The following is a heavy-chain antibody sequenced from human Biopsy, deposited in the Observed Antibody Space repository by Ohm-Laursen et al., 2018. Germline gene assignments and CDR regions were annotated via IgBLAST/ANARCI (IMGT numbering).Heavy chain of an antibody. CDR3: ARATNSTGWPYYYFCGMDV. CDR2: IYYSGST. CDR1: GGSISSDY. Sequence: GTLSLTCSVSGGSISSDYWSWIRQTPGKGLEWIGYIYYSGSTNYNPSLKSRVTISVDTSKNQFSLRLNSVTAADTAVYYCARATNSTGWPYYYFCGMDVWGQGTTVTVSS. J-gene: IGHJ6*02. V-gene: IGHV4-59*01. D-gene: IGHD2/OR15-2a*01.